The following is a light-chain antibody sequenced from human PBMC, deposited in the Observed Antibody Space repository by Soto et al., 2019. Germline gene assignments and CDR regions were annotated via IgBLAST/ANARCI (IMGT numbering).Light chain of an antibody. V-gene: IGLV2-14*01. J-gene: IGLJ2*01. CDR1: SSDVGGYNY. CDR2: EVS. Sequence: QSVLTQPASVSGSPGQSITISCTGTSSDVGGYNYVSWYQQHPGKAPKLMIYEVSDRPSGVSSRFSGSKSGNTASLTISGLRAGDGAVYYCSSYTSTSPLVFGGGTKLPVL. CDR3: SSYTSTSPLV.